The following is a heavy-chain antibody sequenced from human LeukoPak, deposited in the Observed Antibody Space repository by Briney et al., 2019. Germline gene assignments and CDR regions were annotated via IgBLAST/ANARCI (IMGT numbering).Heavy chain of an antibody. CDR1: GYTFNSYA. D-gene: IGHD6-19*01. CDR3: ARAILRGPIAVDY. CDR2: INTNTGNP. J-gene: IGHJ4*02. Sequence: ASVKVFCRASGYTFNSYAMNWVRQAPGQGLEWMGWINTNTGNPPYAQGFTGRFVFSLDTSVSTAYLQISSLKAEDTAVYYCARAILRGPIAVDYWGQGALVTVSS. V-gene: IGHV7-4-1*02.